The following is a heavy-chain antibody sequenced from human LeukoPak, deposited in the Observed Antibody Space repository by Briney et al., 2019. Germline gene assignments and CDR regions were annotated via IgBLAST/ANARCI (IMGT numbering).Heavy chain of an antibody. D-gene: IGHD1-26*01. J-gene: IGHJ3*02. Sequence: SETLSLTCAVSGYSISSGYYWGWIRQPPGKGLEWIGSIYHSGSTYYNPSLKSRVTISVDTSKNQFSLKLSSVTAADTAVYYCARTGSLDAFDIGGQGTMVTVSS. CDR2: IYHSGST. V-gene: IGHV4-38-2*01. CDR1: GYSISSGYY. CDR3: ARTGSLDAFDI.